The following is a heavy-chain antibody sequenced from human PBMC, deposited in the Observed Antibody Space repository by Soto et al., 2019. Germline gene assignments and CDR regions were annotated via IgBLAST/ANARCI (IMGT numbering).Heavy chain of an antibody. Sequence: QVQLVESGGGVVQPGRSLRLSCAASGFTFSSYGMHWVRQAPGKGLEWVAVISYDGSNKYYADSVKGRFTISRDNSKITLYLQMNSLRAEDTAAYYCAKDRRKVVVAAPFDYWGQGTLVTVSS. CDR2: ISYDGSNK. CDR3: AKDRRKVVVAAPFDY. CDR1: GFTFSSYG. J-gene: IGHJ4*02. V-gene: IGHV3-30*18. D-gene: IGHD2-15*01.